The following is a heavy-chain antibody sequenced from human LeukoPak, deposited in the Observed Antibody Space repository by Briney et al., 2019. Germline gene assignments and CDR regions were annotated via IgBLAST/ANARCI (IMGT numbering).Heavy chain of an antibody. CDR2: IDPNSGGT. V-gene: IGHV1-2*02. CDR3: ARLMNARSGYDH. J-gene: IGHJ1*01. CDR1: GYTSPRNY. Sequence: VASVKVSCKASGYTSPRNYVHCVRQAPGQGLEWMGWIDPNSGGTNYAQKFQDRVTLTRDTSISTAYMELTRVTSDDTAMYYCARLMNARSGYDHWGQGTLVSVSS. D-gene: IGHD5-12*01.